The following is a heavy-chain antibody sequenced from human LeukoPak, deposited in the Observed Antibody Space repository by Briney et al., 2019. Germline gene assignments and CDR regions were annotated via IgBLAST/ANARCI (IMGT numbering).Heavy chain of an antibody. Sequence: SETLSLTCTVSGGSISSYYWNWIRQPPGKGLEWIGFIYYSGSTNYNPSLKSRVTISVDTSKNQFSLKLSSVTAADTAVYYCARTNRWVRGDPFDYWGQGTLVTVSS. CDR2: IYYSGST. CDR3: ARTNRWVRGDPFDY. V-gene: IGHV4-59*08. D-gene: IGHD3-10*01. CDR1: GGSISSYY. J-gene: IGHJ4*02.